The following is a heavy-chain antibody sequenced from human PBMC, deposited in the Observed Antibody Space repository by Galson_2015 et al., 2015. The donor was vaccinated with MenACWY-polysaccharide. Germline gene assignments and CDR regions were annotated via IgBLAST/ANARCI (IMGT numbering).Heavy chain of an antibody. Sequence: SVKVSCKASGDTFRNNAVTWLRQAPGQGLEWMGRNITFLGIPKYAEKFQGRLTITADTSTNTVYMELSSLRSDDAAVYYCARSACTGNRFYYDYWGQGTLVTVSS. CDR1: GDTFRNNA. D-gene: IGHD2-8*02. V-gene: IGHV1-69*04. CDR3: ARSACTGNRFYYDY. J-gene: IGHJ4*02. CDR2: NITFLGIP.